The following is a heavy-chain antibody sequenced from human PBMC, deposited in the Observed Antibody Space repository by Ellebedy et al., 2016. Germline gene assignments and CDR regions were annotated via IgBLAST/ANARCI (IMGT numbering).Heavy chain of an antibody. CDR3: AADPEYSSSSWFDY. Sequence: ASVKVSCKASGFSFSSSAVQWVRQARGQPLEWIGWIVLGSGNTNSAPKFQERVTITRDVSTSTVYMELSSLRSEDTGVYYCAADPEYSSSSWFDYWGQGTLVTVSS. CDR1: GFSFSSSA. CDR2: IVLGSGNT. D-gene: IGHD6-6*01. J-gene: IGHJ4*02. V-gene: IGHV1-58*01.